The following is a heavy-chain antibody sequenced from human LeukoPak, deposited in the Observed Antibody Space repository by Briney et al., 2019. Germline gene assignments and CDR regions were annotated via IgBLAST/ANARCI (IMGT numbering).Heavy chain of an antibody. J-gene: IGHJ4*02. Sequence: SETLSLTCTVSGGSITSYYWTWIRQPPGKGLEWIGRMYYSGGTTYNPSLKSRITMSVDTSKNEFSLRLTSVTAADTAVYYCARGGSTGYTYAWGQGTLVTVSS. CDR3: ARGGSTGYTYA. V-gene: IGHV4-4*07. D-gene: IGHD5-18*01. CDR2: MYYSGGT. CDR1: GGSITSYY.